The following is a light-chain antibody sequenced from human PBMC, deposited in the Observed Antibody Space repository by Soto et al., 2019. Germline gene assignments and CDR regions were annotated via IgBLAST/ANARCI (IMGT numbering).Light chain of an antibody. CDR2: DAS. CDR1: QSISSW. J-gene: IGKJ5*01. CDR3: HSRA. Sequence: DIQMTQSPSSLSASVGDSVTITCRASQSISSWLAWYQQKPGKAPKLLIYDASSWESGVASRFSSSGSGTEFTLTISSLQPDDFETYFCHSRAFGQGTRLEIK. V-gene: IGKV1-5*01.